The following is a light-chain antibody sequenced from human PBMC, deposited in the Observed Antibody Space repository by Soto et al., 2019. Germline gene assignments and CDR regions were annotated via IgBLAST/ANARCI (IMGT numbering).Light chain of an antibody. CDR1: SSDVGGYNY. J-gene: IGLJ2*01. V-gene: IGLV2-8*01. CDR3: SSYAGSNNLV. CDR2: DVN. Sequence: QSVLTQPPSASGSPGQSVTISCTGTSSDVGGYNYVSWYQQHPGKAPKLMIYDVNKWPSGVPDRFSGSKSDNTASLTVSGLQADDEADYYCSSYAGSNNLVFGGGTKLTVL.